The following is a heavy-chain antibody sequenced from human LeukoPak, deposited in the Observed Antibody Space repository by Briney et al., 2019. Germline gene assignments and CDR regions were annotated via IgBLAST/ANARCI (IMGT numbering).Heavy chain of an antibody. CDR3: ARDRSGGNWFDP. CDR2: ISSSSSYI. V-gene: IGHV3-21*01. CDR1: GFTFSSYS. D-gene: IGHD3-16*01. J-gene: IGHJ5*02. Sequence: GGXXXXXCAASGFTFSSYSMNWVRQAPGKGLEWVSSISSSSSYIYYADSVKGRFTISRDNAKNSLYLQMNSLRAEDTAVYYCARDRSGGNWFDPWGQGTLVTVSS.